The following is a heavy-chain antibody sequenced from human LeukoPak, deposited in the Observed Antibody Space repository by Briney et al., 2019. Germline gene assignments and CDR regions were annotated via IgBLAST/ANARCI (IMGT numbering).Heavy chain of an antibody. Sequence: TGGSLRLSCAASGFTFSSYWMGWVRQAPGKGLEWVANIKQDGSEEYYVDSVKGRFTISRDNAKNSLYLQMSSLRAEDTAVYYCARASIPDILTGVGGYWGQGTLVTVSS. CDR1: GFTFSSYW. J-gene: IGHJ4*02. V-gene: IGHV3-7*01. CDR3: ARASIPDILTGVGGY. D-gene: IGHD3-9*01. CDR2: IKQDGSEE.